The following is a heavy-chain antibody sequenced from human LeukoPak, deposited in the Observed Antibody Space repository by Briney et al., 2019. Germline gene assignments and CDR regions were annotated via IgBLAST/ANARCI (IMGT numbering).Heavy chain of an antibody. V-gene: IGHV3-23*01. J-gene: IGHJ4*02. CDR1: GFTFSSYA. CDR2: ISGSGGST. D-gene: IGHD3-22*01. CDR3: ARESTARYYYDSSGYYRGALDY. Sequence: GGSLRLSCAASGFTFSSYAMSWVRQAPGKGLEWVSAISGSGGSTYYADSVKVRFTISRDNSKNTLYLQMNSLRADDTAMYYCARESTARYYYDSSGYYRGALDYWGQGTLVTISS.